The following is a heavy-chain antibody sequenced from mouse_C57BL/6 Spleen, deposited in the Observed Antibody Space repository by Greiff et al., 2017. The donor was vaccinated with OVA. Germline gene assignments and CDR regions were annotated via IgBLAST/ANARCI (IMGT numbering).Heavy chain of an antibody. D-gene: IGHD1-1*01. V-gene: IGHV1-18*01. CDR2: INPNNGGT. CDR3: ARDYGSSLNWYFDV. CDR1: GYTFTDYN. Sequence: VQLQQSGPELVKPGASVKIPCKASGYTFTDYNMDWVKQSHGKSLEWIGDINPNNGGTIYNQKFKGKATLTVDKSSSTAYMEVRSLAAEDTAVYYCARDYGSSLNWYFDVWGTGTTVTVSS. J-gene: IGHJ1*03.